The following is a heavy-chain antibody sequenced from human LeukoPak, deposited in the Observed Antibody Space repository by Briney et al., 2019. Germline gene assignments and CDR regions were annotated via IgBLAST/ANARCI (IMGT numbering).Heavy chain of an antibody. CDR3: ARSHCSGGSCYSLAFDY. CDR1: GFTFSSYA. D-gene: IGHD2-15*01. Sequence: PGGSLGLSCAASGFTFSSYAMSWVRQAPGKGLEWVSAISGSGGSTYYADSVKGRFTISRDNSKNTLYLQMNSLRAEDTAVYYCARSHCSGGSCYSLAFDYWGQGTLVTVSS. CDR2: ISGSGGST. J-gene: IGHJ4*02. V-gene: IGHV3-23*01.